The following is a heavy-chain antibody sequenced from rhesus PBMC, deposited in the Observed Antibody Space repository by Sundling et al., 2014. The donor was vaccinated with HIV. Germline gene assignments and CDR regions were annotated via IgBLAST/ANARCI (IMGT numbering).Heavy chain of an antibody. CDR2: VYGSGGST. CDR1: GGSINSSNW. J-gene: IGHJ4*01. V-gene: IGHV4-93*01. Sequence: QVQLQESGPAVVKPSETLSLTCAVSGGSINSSNWWSWIRQSPGKGLEWVGSVYGSGGSTEYNPSLKSRVAISKDTSKNQFSLKLSSLTAADTAVYYCAMPLVIDFDYWGQGVVVTVSS. CDR3: AMPLVIDFDY.